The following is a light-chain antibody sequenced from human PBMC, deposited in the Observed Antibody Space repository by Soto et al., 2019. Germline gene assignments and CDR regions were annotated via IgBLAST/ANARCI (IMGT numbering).Light chain of an antibody. CDR1: QSVNQK. J-gene: IGKJ4*01. CDR2: VAS. CDR3: QQRSNWPPI. Sequence: EIVLTQSPATLSVSPGARAPLSCRASQSVNQKLGWYPQNPGQAPRLLIYVASTRATGIPARFSGSGSGTEFTLTISSLQSEDFAVYYCQQRSNWPPIFGGGTKVDI. V-gene: IGKV3-15*01.